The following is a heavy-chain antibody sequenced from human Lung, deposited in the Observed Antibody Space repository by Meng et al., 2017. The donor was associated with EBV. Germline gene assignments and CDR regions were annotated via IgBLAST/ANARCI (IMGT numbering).Heavy chain of an antibody. V-gene: IGHV7-4-1*02. CDR3: ARGGNFDP. Sequence: QVRLVKFGSELKKPGASVKVSCKASGYTFSTYTINWVRQAHGRGLEWMGWISTNTGTPTYTQGFTGRFVFSLDTSVSTAYLQISSLKAEDTAVYYCARGGNFDPWGQGTLVTVSS. CDR2: ISTNTGTP. CDR1: GYTFSTYT. D-gene: IGHD2/OR15-2a*01. J-gene: IGHJ5*02.